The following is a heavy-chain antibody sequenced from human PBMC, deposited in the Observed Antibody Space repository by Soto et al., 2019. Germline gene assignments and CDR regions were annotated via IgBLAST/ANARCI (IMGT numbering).Heavy chain of an antibody. CDR3: ARGLAYSSGWSFNWLDP. D-gene: IGHD6-19*01. Sequence: EVQLVESGGGLVQPGGSLRLSCAASGFTFSSYEMNWVRQAPGKGLEWVSYISSSGSTIYYADSVKGRFTISRDNAKNSLYLQMNSLRAEDTAVYYCARGLAYSSGWSFNWLDPWGQGTLVTVSS. V-gene: IGHV3-48*03. CDR1: GFTFSSYE. J-gene: IGHJ5*02. CDR2: ISSSGSTI.